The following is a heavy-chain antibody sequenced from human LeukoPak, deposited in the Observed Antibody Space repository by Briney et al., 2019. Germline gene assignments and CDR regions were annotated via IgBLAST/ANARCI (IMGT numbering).Heavy chain of an antibody. Sequence: GASVKVSCKASGYTFTSYDINWVRQATGQGLEWMGWMNPNSGNTGYAQKFQGRVTMTRNTSISIAYMGLSSLRSEDTAVYYCARVRDYYDSSGYTDAFDIWGQGTMVTVSS. CDR2: MNPNSGNT. CDR1: GYTFTSYD. CDR3: ARVRDYYDSSGYTDAFDI. D-gene: IGHD3-22*01. V-gene: IGHV1-8*01. J-gene: IGHJ3*02.